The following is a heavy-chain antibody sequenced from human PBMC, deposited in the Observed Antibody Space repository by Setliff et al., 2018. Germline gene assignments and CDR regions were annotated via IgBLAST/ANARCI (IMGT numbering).Heavy chain of an antibody. D-gene: IGHD3-10*01. Sequence: PSETLSLTCRVSGGSISSGNYYWGLIRQPPGKGLEWVATIYYSGSTYSNPSLKSRLIISVDAPDNRFSVKLSSVTAADTAVYYCARHKSNGSGSYPSLYMDVWGKGIMVTVS. CDR2: IYYSGST. V-gene: IGHV4-39*01. J-gene: IGHJ6*03. CDR3: ARHKSNGSGSYPSLYMDV. CDR1: GGSISSGNYY.